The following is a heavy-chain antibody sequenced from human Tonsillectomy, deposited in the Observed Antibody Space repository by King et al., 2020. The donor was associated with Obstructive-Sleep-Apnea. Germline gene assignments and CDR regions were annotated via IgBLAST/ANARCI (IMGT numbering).Heavy chain of an antibody. J-gene: IGHJ4*02. CDR1: GLTVSNNY. V-gene: IGHV3-66*01. CDR3: DGGQPGSSDDY. Sequence: QLVQSGGDLVQAGGSLRLSCAASGLTVSNNYMSWVRQAPGKGLEWGSVMYSGGSKYYADSVKGRFTISRDNSNNTLHLQMNSLRVEGTALYYCDGGQPGSSDDYWGQGTLVTVSS. CDR2: MYSGGSK. D-gene: IGHD3-10*01.